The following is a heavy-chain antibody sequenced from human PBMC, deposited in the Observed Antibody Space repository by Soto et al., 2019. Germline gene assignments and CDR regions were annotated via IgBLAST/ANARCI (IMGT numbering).Heavy chain of an antibody. Sequence: SETLSLTCTVSGGSFSSYYWSWIRQPPGKGLEWIGHIYYSGSTNYNPSLKSRVTISVDTSKNQFSLKLSSVTAADQAVYYCARGNCYDSSGYYDYWGQGALVTVSS. CDR3: ARGNCYDSSGYYDY. CDR1: GGSFSSYY. V-gene: IGHV4-59*01. CDR2: IYYSGST. J-gene: IGHJ4*02. D-gene: IGHD3-22*01.